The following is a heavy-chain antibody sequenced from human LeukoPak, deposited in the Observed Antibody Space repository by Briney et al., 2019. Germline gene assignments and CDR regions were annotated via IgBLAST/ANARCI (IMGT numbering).Heavy chain of an antibody. D-gene: IGHD3-3*02. CDR1: GDSIRSGHAY. CDR2: IYYVASP. J-gene: IGHJ6*02. Sequence: SETLSLTCSVSGDSIRSGHAYWGWIRQSPSKGLEWIATIYYVASPHYNPSLNSRRVTMSVDTAKNQFSLTLTSVTAADTAVYFCAKFPFSKRAMDVWGQGTTVTVSS. V-gene: IGHV4-39*01. CDR3: AKFPFSKRAMDV.